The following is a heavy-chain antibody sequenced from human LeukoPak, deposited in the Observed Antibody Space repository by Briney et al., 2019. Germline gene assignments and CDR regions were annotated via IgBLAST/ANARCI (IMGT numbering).Heavy chain of an antibody. J-gene: IGHJ4*02. CDR1: GYTFTSYD. CDR3: ARTPYYYDSSGYYYTFDY. Sequence: GASVKVSCKASGYTFTSYDINWVRQATGQGLEWMGWMNPNSGNTGYAQKFQGRVTMTRNTSISTAYMELSSLRSEDTAVYYCARTPYYYDSSGYYYTFDYWGQGTLVTVSS. CDR2: MNPNSGNT. V-gene: IGHV1-8*01. D-gene: IGHD3-22*01.